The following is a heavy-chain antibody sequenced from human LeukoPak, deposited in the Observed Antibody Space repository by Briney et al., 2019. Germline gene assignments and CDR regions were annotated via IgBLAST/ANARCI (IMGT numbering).Heavy chain of an antibody. CDR2: ISSSSSYI. Sequence: GGSLRLSCAASGFTFSSYSMNWVRQAPGKGLEWVSSISSSSSYIYYADSVKGRFTISRDNAKNSLYLQMNSLRAEDTAVYYCARDSDSSGYCDYWGQGTLVTVSS. V-gene: IGHV3-21*01. CDR3: ARDSDSSGYCDY. J-gene: IGHJ4*02. CDR1: GFTFSSYS. D-gene: IGHD3-22*01.